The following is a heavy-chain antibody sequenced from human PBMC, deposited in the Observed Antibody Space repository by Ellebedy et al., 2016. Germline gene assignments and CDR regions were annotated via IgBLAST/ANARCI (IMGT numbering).Heavy chain of an antibody. CDR2: IKQDGSEN. Sequence: GGSLRLSCVASGATFRSYSMSWVRQAPGKGLELVANIKQDGSENYYVDSVKGRFTIYRDNTKNSLYLQMNSLRAEDTAVYYCARDLRGYSGYDPYAFDYWGQGTLVTVSS. D-gene: IGHD5-12*01. CDR1: GATFRSYS. J-gene: IGHJ4*02. CDR3: ARDLRGYSGYDPYAFDY. V-gene: IGHV3-7*01.